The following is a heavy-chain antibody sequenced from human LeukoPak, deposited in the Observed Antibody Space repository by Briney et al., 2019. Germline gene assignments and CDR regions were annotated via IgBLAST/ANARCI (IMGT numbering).Heavy chain of an antibody. J-gene: IGHJ4*02. CDR2: ISAYNGNT. D-gene: IGHD3-9*01. CDR1: GYTFTSYG. Sequence: ASVKVSCKASGYTFTSYGISWVRQAPGQGPEWMGWISAYNGNTNYAQKLQGRVTMTTDTSTSTAYMELRSLRSDDTAVYYCARDLDYDILTGNMYYFDYWGQGTLVTVSS. CDR3: ARDLDYDILTGNMYYFDY. V-gene: IGHV1-18*01.